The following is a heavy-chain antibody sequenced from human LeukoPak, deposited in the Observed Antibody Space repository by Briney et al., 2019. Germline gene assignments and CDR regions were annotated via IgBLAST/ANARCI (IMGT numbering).Heavy chain of an antibody. J-gene: IGHJ6*03. CDR3: ARVGYYYYMDV. Sequence: ASVKVSRKASGYTFSTHGITWVRQAPGQGLEWMGWISGYNGDTNYAQKFQGRVTMTTDTSTTTAYMELRSLRSDDTAVYYCARVGYYYYMDVWGKGTTVTISS. CDR1: GYTFSTHG. CDR2: ISGYNGDT. V-gene: IGHV1-18*01.